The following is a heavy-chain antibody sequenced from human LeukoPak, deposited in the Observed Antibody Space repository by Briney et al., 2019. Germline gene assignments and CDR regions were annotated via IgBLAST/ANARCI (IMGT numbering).Heavy chain of an antibody. CDR1: GYTFTGYY. Sequence: ASVKISCKASGYTFTGYYMHWVRQAPGQGLEWMGWINPNSGGTNYAQKFQGRLTMTRDTSTSTVYMELSSLRSEDSAVYYCAREIGPRQLHLWGSAFDYWGQGTLVTVSS. J-gene: IGHJ4*02. CDR2: INPNSGGT. CDR3: AREIGPRQLHLWGSAFDY. D-gene: IGHD5-18*01. V-gene: IGHV1-2*02.